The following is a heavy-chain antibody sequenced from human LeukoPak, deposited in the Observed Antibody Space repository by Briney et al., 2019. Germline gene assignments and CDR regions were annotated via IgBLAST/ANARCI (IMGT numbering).Heavy chain of an antibody. J-gene: IGHJ4*02. Sequence: PGGSLRLSCAASGFTFSSYAMHWVRQAPGKGLEWVAVISYDGSNKYYADSVKGRFTISRDNSKNTLYLQMNSLRAEDTAVYSCAKDRPGGLLCFDSWGQGTLVTVSS. V-gene: IGHV3-30*04. D-gene: IGHD3-10*02. CDR2: ISYDGSNK. CDR3: AKDRPGGLLCFDS. CDR1: GFTFSSYA.